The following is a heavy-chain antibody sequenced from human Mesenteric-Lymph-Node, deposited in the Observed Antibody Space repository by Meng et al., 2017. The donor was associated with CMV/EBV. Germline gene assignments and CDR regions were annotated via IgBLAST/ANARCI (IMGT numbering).Heavy chain of an antibody. CDR3: ARVVPAAYYYYYGMDV. CDR1: GFTFSSYE. J-gene: IGHJ6*02. D-gene: IGHD2-2*01. Sequence: GESLKISCAASGFTFSSYEMNWVRQAPGKGLEWVSYISSSGSTIYYADSVKGRFTISRDNAKNSLYLQMNSLRAEDTAVYYCARVVPAAYYYYYGMDVWGQGTTVTVSS. CDR2: ISSSGSTI. V-gene: IGHV3-48*03.